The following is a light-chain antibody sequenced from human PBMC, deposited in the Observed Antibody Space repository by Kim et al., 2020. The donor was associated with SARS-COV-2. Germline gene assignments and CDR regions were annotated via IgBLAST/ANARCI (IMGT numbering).Light chain of an antibody. J-gene: IGKJ1*01. V-gene: IGKV3-15*01. Sequence: EIVMTQSPATLSLSPGERATLSCRASQSVNNYLAWYQQKPGQAPRLLIYDASTRATGIPARFSGSGSGTEFTLTISSLQSEDFAVYYCQQYNNWPPTFGRGTKVDIK. CDR1: QSVNNY. CDR2: DAS. CDR3: QQYNNWPPT.